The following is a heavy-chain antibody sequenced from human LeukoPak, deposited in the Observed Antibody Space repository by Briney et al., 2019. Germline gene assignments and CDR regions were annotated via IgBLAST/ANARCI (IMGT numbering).Heavy chain of an antibody. D-gene: IGHD6-13*01. V-gene: IGHV4-38-2*02. CDR2: IYHSGST. Sequence: ETLSLTCTVSGYSISSGYYWGWIRQPPGKGLEWIGSIYHSGSTNYNPSLKSRVTISVDKSKNQFSLKLSSVTAADTAVYYCASKSGSSSWPVNDYWGQGTLVTVSS. CDR1: GYSISSGYY. J-gene: IGHJ4*02. CDR3: ASKSGSSSWPVNDY.